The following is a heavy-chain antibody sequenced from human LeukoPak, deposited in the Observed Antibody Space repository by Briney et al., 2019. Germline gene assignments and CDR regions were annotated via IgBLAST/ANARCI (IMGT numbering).Heavy chain of an antibody. CDR3: ARGAGWSGYNGDDQLDY. V-gene: IGHV3-21*01. D-gene: IGHD3-3*01. Sequence: GGSLRLSCAASGFTFSSYSMNWVRQAPGKGLEWVSSISSSSSYIYYADSVKGRFTISRDNAKNSLYLQMNSLRAEDTAVYYCARGAGWSGYNGDDQLDYWGQGTLVTVSS. CDR2: ISSSSSYI. J-gene: IGHJ4*02. CDR1: GFTFSSYS.